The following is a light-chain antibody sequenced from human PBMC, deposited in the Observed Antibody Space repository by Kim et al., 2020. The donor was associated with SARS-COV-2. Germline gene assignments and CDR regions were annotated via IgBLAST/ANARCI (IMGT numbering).Light chain of an antibody. V-gene: IGKV3-15*01. CDR3: QQYNNWPYT. CDR2: GAS. CDR1: QGVSSN. J-gene: IGKJ2*01. Sequence: SVSPRETATLSCGASQGVSSNLASYQQKPGQAPRLLIYGASTRATRIPSRFRGSESGTEFTLTIRSLQSEDFAVYSCQQYNNWPYTFGQGTKLEI.